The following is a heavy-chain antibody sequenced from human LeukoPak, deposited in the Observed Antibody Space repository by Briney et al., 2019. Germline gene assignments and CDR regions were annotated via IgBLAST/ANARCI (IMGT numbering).Heavy chain of an antibody. CDR2: MPYDGSNK. J-gene: IGHJ4*02. D-gene: IGHD4/OR15-4a*01. CDR1: GFIFSSYG. CDR3: GKNPRTHNDYGGGY. Sequence: GGSLRLSCAASGFIFSSYGMHWVRQAPGKGLEWVAFMPYDGSNKYYADSVKGRFTISRDNSKNTLYLQMNSLRPADTAVYFCGKNPRTHNDYGGGYWGQGTLVIVSS. V-gene: IGHV3-30*02.